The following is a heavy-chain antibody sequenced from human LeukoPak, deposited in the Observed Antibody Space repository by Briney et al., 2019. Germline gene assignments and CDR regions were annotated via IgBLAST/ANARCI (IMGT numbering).Heavy chain of an antibody. V-gene: IGHV3-23*01. CDR2: IDSSGGST. CDR3: AKPITMIVVATNLDS. D-gene: IGHD3-22*01. J-gene: IGHJ4*02. Sequence: GGSLRLSCAASGFTFSSYAMSWVRQAPGKGREWVSAIDSSGGSTFYADSVKGRFNISRGNSKNTLYLQMNSLRAEDTAVYYCAKPITMIVVATNLDSWGQGTLVTVSS. CDR1: GFTFSSYA.